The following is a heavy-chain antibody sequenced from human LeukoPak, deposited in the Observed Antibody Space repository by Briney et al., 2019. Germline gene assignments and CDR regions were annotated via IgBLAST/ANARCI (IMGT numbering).Heavy chain of an antibody. J-gene: IGHJ4*02. Sequence: GGSLRLSCAASGFTFSSYAMSWVRQAPGKGLEWVSSISSSSSTIYYADSVKGRFTISRDNAKNSLYLQMNSLRAEDTAVYYCARLSTAVADSDYWGQGTLVTVSS. CDR2: ISSSSSTI. D-gene: IGHD6-13*01. CDR1: GFTFSSYA. CDR3: ARLSTAVADSDY. V-gene: IGHV3-48*01.